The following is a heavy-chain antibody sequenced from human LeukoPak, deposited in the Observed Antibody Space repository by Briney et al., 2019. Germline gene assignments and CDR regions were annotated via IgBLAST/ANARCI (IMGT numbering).Heavy chain of an antibody. D-gene: IGHD3-10*01. CDR2: IRGSGGST. Sequence: GGSLRLSCAASGFTFSSYAMSWVRQAPGKGLEWVSAIRGSGGSTYYADSVKGRFTISGDKSKHTLYLQMNSLRVEDTAVYYCAKDRGAGSYYNSPYGMDVWGQGTTVTVSS. J-gene: IGHJ6*02. V-gene: IGHV3-23*01. CDR3: AKDRGAGSYYNSPYGMDV. CDR1: GFTFSSYA.